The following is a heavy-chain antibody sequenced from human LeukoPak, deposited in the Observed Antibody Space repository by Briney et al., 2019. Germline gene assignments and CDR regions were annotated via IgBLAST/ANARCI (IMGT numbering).Heavy chain of an antibody. J-gene: IGHJ4*02. D-gene: IGHD1-26*01. Sequence: PGRSLRLSCAASGFTFSSYAVHWVRQAPGKGLEWVAIISPDGSNKYYADSVKGGFTISRDNSKNTLYLQMDSLRPEDTALYYCARDPTYSGRYPYYFEYWGQGTLVSVSS. CDR3: ARDPTYSGRYPYYFEY. CDR2: ISPDGSNK. V-gene: IGHV3-30-3*01. CDR1: GFTFSSYA.